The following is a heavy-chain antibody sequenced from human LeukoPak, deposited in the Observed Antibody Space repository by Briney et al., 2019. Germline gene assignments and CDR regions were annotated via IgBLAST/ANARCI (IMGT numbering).Heavy chain of an antibody. CDR2: IRSKAISYAT. D-gene: IGHD2-15*01. J-gene: IGHJ6*03. CDR3: TRHHPQGIYCSGGSCYYYYMDV. V-gene: IGHV3-73*01. CDR1: GFNFNGSA. Sequence: GGSLRLSCVASGFNFNGSAMHWVRQASGKGLEWVGRIRSKAISYATAYAASVKGRFTISRDDSKNTAYLQMNSLKTEDTAVYYCTRHHPQGIYCSGGSCYYYYMDVWGKGTTVTVSS.